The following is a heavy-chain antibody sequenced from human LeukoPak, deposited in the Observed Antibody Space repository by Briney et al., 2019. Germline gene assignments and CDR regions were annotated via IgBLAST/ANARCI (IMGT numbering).Heavy chain of an antibody. D-gene: IGHD3-10*01. CDR3: ARDWSDYYGSGSYYNRIGYFDY. J-gene: IGHJ4*02. V-gene: IGHV3-20*04. CDR2: INWNGGST. Sequence: GGSLRLSCAASGFTFDDYGMSWVRQAPGKGLEWVSGINWNGGSTGYADSVKGRFTISRDNAKNSLYLQMNSLRAEDTALNYCARDWSDYYGSGSYYNRIGYFDYWGQGTLVTVSS. CDR1: GFTFDDYG.